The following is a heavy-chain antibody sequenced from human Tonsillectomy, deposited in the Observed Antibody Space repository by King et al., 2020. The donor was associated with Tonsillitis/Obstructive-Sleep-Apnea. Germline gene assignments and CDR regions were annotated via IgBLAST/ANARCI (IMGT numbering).Heavy chain of an antibody. D-gene: IGHD6-19*01. Sequence: DVQLVESGGGLVQPGRSLRLSCAASGFTFDDYAMHWVRQAPGKGMEWVSGISWKSGSIGYADSVKGRLTISRDNAKKALYLQMNSLRAEDTALYYCAKDSVPRTSCWYLDALDLLGQGTMVTVSS. CDR1: GFTFDDYA. V-gene: IGHV3-9*01. CDR2: ISWKSGSI. J-gene: IGHJ3*01. CDR3: AKDSVPRTSCWYLDALDL.